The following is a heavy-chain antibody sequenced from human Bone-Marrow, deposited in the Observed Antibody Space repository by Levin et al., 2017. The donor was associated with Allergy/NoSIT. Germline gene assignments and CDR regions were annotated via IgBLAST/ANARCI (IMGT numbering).Heavy chain of an antibody. CDR2: IRQDGIEK. V-gene: IGHV3-7*01. J-gene: IGHJ4*02. Sequence: GGSLRLSCAASGFPFSSYWMSWVRQAPGKGLEWVATIRQDGIEKLYVDSVKGRFTISRDNAQNSLHLQMNSLRAEDTAVYFCARVSTGSSRDCWGQGTLVTVSS. CDR3: ARVSTGSSRDC. CDR1: GFPFSSYW. D-gene: IGHD1-1*01.